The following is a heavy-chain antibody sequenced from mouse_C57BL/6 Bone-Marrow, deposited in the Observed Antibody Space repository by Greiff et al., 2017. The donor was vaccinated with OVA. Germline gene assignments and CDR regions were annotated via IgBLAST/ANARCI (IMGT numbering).Heavy chain of an antibody. CDR2: IDPENGDT. J-gene: IGHJ2*01. CDR1: GFNIKDDY. V-gene: IGHV14-4*01. D-gene: IGHD2-5*01. Sequence: EVQRVESGAELVRPGASVKLSCTASGFNIKDDYMHWVKQRPEQGLEWIGWIDPENGDTEYASKFQGKATITADTSSNTAYLQLSSLTSEDTAVYYCTTTYYSNYLDYWGQGTTLTVSS. CDR3: TTTYYSNYLDY.